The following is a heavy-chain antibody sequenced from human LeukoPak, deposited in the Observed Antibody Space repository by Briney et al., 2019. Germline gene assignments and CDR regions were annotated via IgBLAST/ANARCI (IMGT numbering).Heavy chain of an antibody. Sequence: ASVKVSCKASGYTFTSYGISWVRQAPGQGLEWMGWISAYNGNTNYAQKLQGRVTMTTDTSTSTAYMELGSLRSDDTAVYYCARAPITMIVVVINLFDYWGQGTLVTVSS. CDR2: ISAYNGNT. CDR3: ARAPITMIVVVINLFDY. V-gene: IGHV1-18*01. J-gene: IGHJ4*02. D-gene: IGHD3-22*01. CDR1: GYTFTSYG.